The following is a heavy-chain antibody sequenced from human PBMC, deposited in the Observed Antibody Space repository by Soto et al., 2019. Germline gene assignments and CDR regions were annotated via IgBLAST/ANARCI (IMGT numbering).Heavy chain of an antibody. CDR3: EKDRSRLPLGEYYFY. CDR1: GFTFSSYA. J-gene: IGHJ4*02. D-gene: IGHD3-16*01. V-gene: IGHV3-23*01. Sequence: GGSLRLSCAASGFTFSSYAMSWVRQAPGKGLEWVSAISGSGGSTYYADSVKGRFTISRDNSKNTLYLQMNSLRAEDTAVYYCEKDRSRLPLGEYYFYWGQGTLVTVSS. CDR2: ISGSGGST.